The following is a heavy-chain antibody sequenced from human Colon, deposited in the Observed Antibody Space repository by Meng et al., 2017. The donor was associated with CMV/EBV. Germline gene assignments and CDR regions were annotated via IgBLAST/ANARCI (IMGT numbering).Heavy chain of an antibody. CDR3: ARKPRIANFWYFDL. J-gene: IGHJ2*01. CDR2: IYYTGGT. V-gene: IGHV4-61*01. Sequence: TVSGVSLDSNYDYWTWIRQAPGKGPEWIGYIYYTGGTNYNPSLKSRVTISFDTSKNEVSLNLRSVTAADTAVYYCARKPRIANFWYFDLWGRGTLVTVSS. CDR1: GVSLDSNYDY. D-gene: IGHD2/OR15-2a*01.